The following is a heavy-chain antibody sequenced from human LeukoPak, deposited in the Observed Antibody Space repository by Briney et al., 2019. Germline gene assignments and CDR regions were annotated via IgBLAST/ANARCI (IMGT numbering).Heavy chain of an antibody. CDR2: IYYSGST. CDR1: GGSISSGDYY. Sequence: SQTLPLTCTVSGGSISSGDYYWSWIRQPPGKGLEWIGYIYYSGSTYYNPSLKSRVTISVDTSKNQFSLKLSSVTAADTAVYYCARVPVLEWLLGSYWYFDLWGRGTLVTVSS. J-gene: IGHJ2*01. D-gene: IGHD3-3*01. CDR3: ARVPVLEWLLGSYWYFDL. V-gene: IGHV4-30-4*08.